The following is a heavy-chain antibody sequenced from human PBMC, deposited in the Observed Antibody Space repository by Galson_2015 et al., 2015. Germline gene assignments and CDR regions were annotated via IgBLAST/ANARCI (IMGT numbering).Heavy chain of an antibody. Sequence: LKLSWSASAFAFRIYELNWIRPAPGKGLGGVSYITRTGDNTYYAESVKGRFPVSRDNAKKSMFLQMNSLRAEDTALYYWAKTAVAAGSSWYMDAWGKGTTVTVSS. CDR2: ITRTGDNT. CDR3: AKTAVAAGSSWYMDA. D-gene: IGHD6-13*01. J-gene: IGHJ6*03. V-gene: IGHV3-48*03. CDR1: AFAFRIYE.